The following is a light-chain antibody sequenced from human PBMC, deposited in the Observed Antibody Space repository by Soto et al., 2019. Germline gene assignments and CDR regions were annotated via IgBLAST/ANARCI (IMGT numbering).Light chain of an antibody. Sequence: QSVLTQPPSASGTPGQRVTISCSGSSSNIGSNTVNWYQQLPGTAPKLLIYGNNQRPSGVPDRFSGSKSGTSGSLALSGLQSEDEADYYCATLDDSLNGWVFGGGTKLTVL. CDR1: SSNIGSNT. CDR2: GNN. V-gene: IGLV1-44*01. J-gene: IGLJ3*02. CDR3: ATLDDSLNGWV.